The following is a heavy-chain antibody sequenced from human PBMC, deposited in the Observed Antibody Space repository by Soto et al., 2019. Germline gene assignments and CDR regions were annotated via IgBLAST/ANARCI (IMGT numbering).Heavy chain of an antibody. CDR2: IYYSGST. CDR1: GGSISSSSYY. J-gene: IGHJ5*02. CDR3: ARHDLRITIYVNWFDP. D-gene: IGHD3-9*01. V-gene: IGHV4-39*01. Sequence: SETLSLTCTVSGGSISSSSYYWGWIRQPPGKGLEWIGSIYYSGSTYYNPSLKSRVTISVDTSKNQFSLKLSSVTAADTAVYYCARHDLRITIYVNWFDPWGQGTLVTVSS.